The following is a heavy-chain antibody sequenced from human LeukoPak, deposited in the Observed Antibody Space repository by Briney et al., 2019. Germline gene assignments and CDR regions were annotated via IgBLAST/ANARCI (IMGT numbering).Heavy chain of an antibody. D-gene: IGHD5-18*01. J-gene: IGHJ4*02. CDR1: GGSISSHY. V-gene: IGHV4-4*07. Sequence: PSETLSLTCTVSGGSISSHYWSWIRQPAGKGLEWIGRISTSGSTNYNPSLKSRVSISIDTSKKQFSLKLNSVTAADTAVYYCARDIGYTYGPFYFDYWGQGTLVTVSS. CDR2: ISTSGST. CDR3: ARDIGYTYGPFYFDY.